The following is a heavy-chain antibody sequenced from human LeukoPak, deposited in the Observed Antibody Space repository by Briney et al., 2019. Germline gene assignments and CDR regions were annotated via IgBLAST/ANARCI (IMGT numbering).Heavy chain of an antibody. CDR3: AKGSTYSTSSATDD. D-gene: IGHD6-6*01. CDR2: ISDSVGIT. Sequence: GGSVTLLCGACGFTHWIQAMMGPPNARGGALVGVSSISDSVGITYYADSVNRRFTISRDNSKNTLYLQMNSLRAEDTAIYFCAKGSTYSTSSATDDWGQGTLVTVSS. V-gene: IGHV3-23*01. CDR1: GFTHWIQA. J-gene: IGHJ4*02.